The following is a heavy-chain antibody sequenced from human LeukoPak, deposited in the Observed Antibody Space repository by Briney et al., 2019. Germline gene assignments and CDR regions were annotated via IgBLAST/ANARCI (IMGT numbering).Heavy chain of an antibody. Sequence: PSETLSLTCTVSGGSISSYYWSWTRQSPGKGLEWIGYIYYSGSTNYNPSLKSRVTISGDTSKNQFSLKLSSVTAADTAVYYCARDKGLAAAGHWYFDLWGRGTLVTVSS. CDR1: GGSISSYY. J-gene: IGHJ2*01. CDR3: ARDKGLAAAGHWYFDL. V-gene: IGHV4-59*01. CDR2: IYYSGST. D-gene: IGHD6-13*01.